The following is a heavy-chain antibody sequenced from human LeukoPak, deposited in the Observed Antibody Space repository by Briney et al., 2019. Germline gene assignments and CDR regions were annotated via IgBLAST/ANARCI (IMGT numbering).Heavy chain of an antibody. CDR3: ARHIKYSSGWDHWYFDL. D-gene: IGHD6-19*01. CDR2: IYYSGST. V-gene: IGHV4-59*08. CDR1: GGSISSYY. J-gene: IGHJ2*01. Sequence: PSETLSLTCTVSGGSISSYYWSWIRQPPGKGLEWIGYIYYSGSTNYNPSLKSRVTISVDTSKNQFSLKLSSVTAADTAVYYCARHIKYSSGWDHWYFDLWGRGTLVTVSS.